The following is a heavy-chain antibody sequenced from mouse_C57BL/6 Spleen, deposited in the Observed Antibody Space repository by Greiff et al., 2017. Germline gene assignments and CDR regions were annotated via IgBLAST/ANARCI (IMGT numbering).Heavy chain of an antibody. CDR3: TLRYYYGSSYGYFDV. CDR2: IDPEDGDT. CDR1: GFNIKDYY. D-gene: IGHD1-1*01. Sequence: VQLQQSGAELVRPGASVKLSCTASGFNIKDYYMHWVKQRPEQGLEWIGRIDPEDGDTEYAPKFQGKATMTADTSSNTAYLQLSSLTSEDTAVYYCTLRYYYGSSYGYFDVWGTGTTVTVSS. V-gene: IGHV14-1*01. J-gene: IGHJ1*03.